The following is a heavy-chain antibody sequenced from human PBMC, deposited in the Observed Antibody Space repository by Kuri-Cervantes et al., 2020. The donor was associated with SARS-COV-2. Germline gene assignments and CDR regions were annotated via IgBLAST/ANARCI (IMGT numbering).Heavy chain of an antibody. V-gene: IGHV3-30-3*01. CDR3: TTLIDY. CDR1: GFTFSSYA. J-gene: IGHJ4*02. CDR2: ISYDGSNK. Sequence: GKSLKISCAASGFTFSSYAMHWVRQAPGKGLEWVAVISYDGSNKYYADSVKGRFNISRDNSKNTLYLQMNSLRAEDTAVYYCTTLIDYWGQGALVTVSS.